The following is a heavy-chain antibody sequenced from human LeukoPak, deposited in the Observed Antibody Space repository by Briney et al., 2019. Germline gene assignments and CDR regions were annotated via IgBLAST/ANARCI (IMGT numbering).Heavy chain of an antibody. V-gene: IGHV4-59*01. J-gene: IGHJ2*01. Sequence: SETLSLTCTVSGGSLSSYYWSWLRQPPGKGLEWIGYIYYSGSTNYNPSLKSRVTISVDTSKNQFSLKLSSVTAADTAVYYCARGADYYDSSGSTWYFDLWGRGTLVTVSS. CDR3: ARGADYYDSSGSTWYFDL. CDR2: IYYSGST. D-gene: IGHD3-22*01. CDR1: GGSLSSYY.